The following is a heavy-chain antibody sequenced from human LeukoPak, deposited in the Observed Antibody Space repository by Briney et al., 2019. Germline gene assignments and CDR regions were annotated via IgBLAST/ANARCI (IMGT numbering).Heavy chain of an antibody. CDR3: ARDSRQWLPIN. CDR1: GGSISSGSYY. D-gene: IGHD6-19*01. J-gene: IGHJ4*02. V-gene: IGHV4-61*02. Sequence: PSQTLSLTCTVSGGSISSGSYYWSWIRQPAGKGLEWIGRIYTSGSTNYNPSLKSRVTISVDTSKNQFSLKLSSVTAADTAVYYCARDSRQWLPINWGQGTLVTVSS. CDR2: IYTSGST.